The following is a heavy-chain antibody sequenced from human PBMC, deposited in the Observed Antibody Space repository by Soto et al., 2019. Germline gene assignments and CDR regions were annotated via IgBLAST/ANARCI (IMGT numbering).Heavy chain of an antibody. CDR3: ARNSGGHDPRDAVAI. Sequence: QGQLVQSGAEVKKPGASVRVSCKVSGHTFSNYGITWVRQAPGQGVEWMGWISANNGNTNYAQKFQGRVTMTTDTSTSTVYLELRTLKSDDTAVYYCARNSGGHDPRDAVAIWGQGTMFTVAS. D-gene: IGHD5-12*01. CDR1: GHTFSNYG. CDR2: ISANNGNT. J-gene: IGHJ3*02. V-gene: IGHV1-18*04.